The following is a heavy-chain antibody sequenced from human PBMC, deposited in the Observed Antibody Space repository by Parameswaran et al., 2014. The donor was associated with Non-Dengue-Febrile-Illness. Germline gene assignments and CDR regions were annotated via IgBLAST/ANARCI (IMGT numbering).Heavy chain of an antibody. CDR3: ARGPTYYDFWSGLLGFDY. CDR2: INHSGST. CDR1: GGSFSGYY. Sequence: SETLSLTCAVYGGSFSGYYWSWIRQPPGKGLEWIGEINHSGSTNYNPSLKSRVTISVDTSKNQFSLKLSSVTAADTAVYYCARGPTYYDFWSGLLGFDYWGQGTLVTVSS. J-gene: IGHJ4*02. D-gene: IGHD3-3*01. V-gene: IGHV4-34*01.